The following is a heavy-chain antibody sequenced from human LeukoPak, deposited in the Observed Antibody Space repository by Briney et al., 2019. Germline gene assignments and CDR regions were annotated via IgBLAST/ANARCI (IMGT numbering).Heavy chain of an antibody. CDR2: INHSGST. Sequence: PSETLSPTCTVSGGSISSGGYYWSWIRQPPGKGLEWIGEINHSGSTNYNPSLKSRVTISVDTSKNQFSLKLSSVTAADTAVYYCARGPLSTTVTTPFDYWGQGTLVTVSS. CDR3: ARGPLSTTVTTPFDY. J-gene: IGHJ4*02. V-gene: IGHV4-39*07. D-gene: IGHD4-17*01. CDR1: GGSISSGGYY.